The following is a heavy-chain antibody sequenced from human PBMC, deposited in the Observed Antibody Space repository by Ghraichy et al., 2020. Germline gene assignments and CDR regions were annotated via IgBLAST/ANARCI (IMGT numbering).Heavy chain of an antibody. CDR2: IRSKAYGGTT. Sequence: GGSLRLSCTASGFTFGDYAMSWFRQAPGKGLEWVGFIRSKAYGGTTEYAASVKGRFTISRDDSKSIAYLQMNSLKTEDTAVYYCTRVTWFGESPSDYWGQGTLVTVSS. J-gene: IGHJ4*02. V-gene: IGHV3-49*03. D-gene: IGHD3-10*01. CDR3: TRVTWFGESPSDY. CDR1: GFTFGDYA.